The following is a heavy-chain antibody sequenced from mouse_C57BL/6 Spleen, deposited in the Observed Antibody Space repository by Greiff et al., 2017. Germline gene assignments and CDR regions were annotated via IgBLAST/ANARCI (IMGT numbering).Heavy chain of an antibody. V-gene: IGHV5-6*02. CDR1: GFTFSSYG. CDR2: ISSGGSYT. CDR3: ARHGYYYGSSPYYAMDY. D-gene: IGHD1-1*01. Sequence: DVKLVESGGDLVKPGGSLKLSCAASGFTFSSYGMSWVRQTPDKRLEWVATISSGGSYTYYPDSVKGRFTISRDNAKNTLYLQMSSLKSEDTAMYYCARHGYYYGSSPYYAMDYWGQGTSVTVSS. J-gene: IGHJ4*01.